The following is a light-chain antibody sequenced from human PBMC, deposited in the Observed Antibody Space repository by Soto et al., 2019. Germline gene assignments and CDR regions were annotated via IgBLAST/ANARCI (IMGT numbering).Light chain of an antibody. J-gene: IGLJ3*02. CDR2: GNT. CDR1: SSNIGSGYD. Sequence: QSVLTQPPSVSGAPGQRVTISCTGSSSNIGSGYDVHWYQQLPGTAPKHLIYGNTNRPSGVPDRFSGSKSGTSASLAITGLQAEDEADYYCQSYDSSLSDWVFGGGTKVTVL. CDR3: QSYDSSLSDWV. V-gene: IGLV1-40*01.